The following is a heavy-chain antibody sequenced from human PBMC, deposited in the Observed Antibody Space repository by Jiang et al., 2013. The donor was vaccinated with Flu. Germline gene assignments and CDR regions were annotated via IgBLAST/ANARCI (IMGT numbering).Heavy chain of an antibody. CDR3: ATTRTSGNSGYELDY. D-gene: IGHD5-12*01. Sequence: GDSVSSSSAAWNWIRQSPSRGLEWLGRTYYRSKWYNEYTVSVKSRITINPDTSKNQFSLQLNSVTPEDTAVYYCATTRTSGNSGYELDYWGQGTLVTVSS. J-gene: IGHJ4*02. V-gene: IGHV6-1*01. CDR1: GDSVSSSSAA. CDR2: TYYRSKWYN.